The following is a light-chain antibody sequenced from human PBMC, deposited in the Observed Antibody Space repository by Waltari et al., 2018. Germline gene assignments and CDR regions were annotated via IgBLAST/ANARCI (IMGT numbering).Light chain of an antibody. Sequence: QPVLTHSPSPSASLGASVTLTCTLSSGHSSYAIAWHPQQQGKAPRYLMRLNSDGSHSKGGGIPDRFSGSSSGAERYLTISNLQSEDEADYYCQTWDTGIVLFGGGTRLTVL. CDR1: SGHSSYA. CDR3: QTWDTGIVL. CDR2: LNSDGSH. J-gene: IGLJ2*01. V-gene: IGLV4-69*01.